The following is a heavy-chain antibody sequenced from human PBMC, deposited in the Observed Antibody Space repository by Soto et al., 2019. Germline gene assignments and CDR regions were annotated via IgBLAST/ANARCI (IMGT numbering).Heavy chain of an antibody. D-gene: IGHD4-17*01. CDR2: ISYDGSNK. CDR1: VFTFSNYA. CDR3: ARDLGNNYGSFAY. Sequence: GGSLRLSCGASVFTFSNYAMNWVRQAPGKGLEWVAVISYDGSNKYYADSVKGRITISRDNSRSTLYLQMNNLRAEDTAMYYCARDLGNNYGSFAYWGQGNLVTVSS. J-gene: IGHJ4*02. V-gene: IGHV3-30-3*01.